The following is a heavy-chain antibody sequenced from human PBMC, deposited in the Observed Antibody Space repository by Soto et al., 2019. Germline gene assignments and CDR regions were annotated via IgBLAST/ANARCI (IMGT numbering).Heavy chain of an antibody. J-gene: IGHJ4*02. V-gene: IGHV3-33*01. Sequence: QVQLVESGGGVVQPGRSLRLSCAASGFTFSSYGMHWVRQAPGKGLEWVAVIWYDGSNKYYADSVKGRFTISRDNSKNTLYLKMNSLRAEDTAVYYCARHFRAGSYSQDLDYWGQGTLVTVSS. CDR1: GFTFSSYG. CDR3: ARHFRAGSYSQDLDY. CDR2: IWYDGSNK. D-gene: IGHD1-26*01.